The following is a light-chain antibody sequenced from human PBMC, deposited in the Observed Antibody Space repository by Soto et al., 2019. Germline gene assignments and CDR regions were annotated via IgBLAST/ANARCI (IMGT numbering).Light chain of an antibody. V-gene: IGKV3-20*01. J-gene: IGKJ4*01. CDR2: GAS. Sequence: EILWSQSPGTLSLSPWGIASLSSRAGQTVTSEYLAWYQQKPGQAPRLLIYGASSRATGIPDRFSGSGSGTDFTLTISRLEPEDFAVYYCQQYGRSPQLTFGGGTKVDIK. CDR3: QQYGRSPQLT. CDR1: QTVTSEY.